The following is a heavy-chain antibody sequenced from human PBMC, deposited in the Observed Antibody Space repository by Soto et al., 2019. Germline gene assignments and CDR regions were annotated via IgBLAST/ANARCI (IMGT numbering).Heavy chain of an antibody. Sequence: EVQLVESGGGLVQPGESLRLSCAASGFTFSSYWMHRVRQAPGKGLVWVSRINSDGSRTNYADSVKGQFTVSRDNAKNTQYLQMNSLRAEDTAVYYCARVLTGSWNWFDPWGQGTLVTVSS. V-gene: IGHV3-74*01. D-gene: IGHD6-13*01. CDR2: INSDGSRT. J-gene: IGHJ5*02. CDR3: ARVLTGSWNWFDP. CDR1: GFTFSSYW.